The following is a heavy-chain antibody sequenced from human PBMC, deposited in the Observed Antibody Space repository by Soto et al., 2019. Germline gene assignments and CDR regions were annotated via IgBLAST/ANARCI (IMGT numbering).Heavy chain of an antibody. J-gene: IGHJ4*02. D-gene: IGHD1-26*01. Sequence: PGGSLRLSCAVSGFTFDDNAMHWVRQAPEKGLEWVSGINWKSDIGYADSVKGRFTISRDNAENSLYLQMNSLRAEDTAVYYCARGHWESDYWGQGTLVTVSS. CDR3: ARGHWESDY. CDR2: INWKSDI. V-gene: IGHV3-9*01. CDR1: GFTFDDNA.